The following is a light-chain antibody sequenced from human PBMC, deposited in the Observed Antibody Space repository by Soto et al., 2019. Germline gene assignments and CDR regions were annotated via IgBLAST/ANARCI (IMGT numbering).Light chain of an antibody. CDR2: LGF. CDR3: MQALQTPWT. Sequence: DLVMTQSPLSLPVTPGEPASISCRSSQSLLHSNRFTYLDWYLQKPGQSPQLLIYLGFNRASGVPDRFSASGSGTDFTLKISRVEAEDVGVYYCMQALQTPWTFGQGTKVEI. V-gene: IGKV2-28*01. J-gene: IGKJ1*01. CDR1: QSLLHSNRFTY.